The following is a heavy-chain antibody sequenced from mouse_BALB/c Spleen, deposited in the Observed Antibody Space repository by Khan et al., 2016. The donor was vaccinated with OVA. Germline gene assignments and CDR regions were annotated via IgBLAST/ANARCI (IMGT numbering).Heavy chain of an antibody. CDR3: ARADGYYLFAY. D-gene: IGHD2-3*01. CDR1: GYTFTNYG. J-gene: IGHJ3*01. Sequence: QVQLVQSGPELVKPGVSVKISCKASGYTFTNYGMNWVKQGPAKGLEWIGWISTYTGNPTYNEEFKGRVTLTVETSSSTAYLQLNKLTSEDSAIYYCARADGYYLFAYWGQGTLVTVSA. V-gene: IGHV1-66*01. CDR2: ISTYTGNP.